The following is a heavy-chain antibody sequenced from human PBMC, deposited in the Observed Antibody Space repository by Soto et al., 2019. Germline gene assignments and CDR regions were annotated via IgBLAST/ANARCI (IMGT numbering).Heavy chain of an antibody. CDR3: ARGTYCGTDCYWTLDF. D-gene: IGHD2-21*02. CDR1: RASITDYF. V-gene: IGHV4-59*01. Sequence: QVHLQESGPGLVKPSETLSLTGTVARASITDYFWTLIRQPPGKGLEWIGYFYYGETTNKKSSLNSRFTVSVDTTKSQCSLKVTSVTTADTAVYYCARGTYCGTDCYWTLDFWGQGKMVTVSS. CDR2: FYYGETT. J-gene: IGHJ4*02.